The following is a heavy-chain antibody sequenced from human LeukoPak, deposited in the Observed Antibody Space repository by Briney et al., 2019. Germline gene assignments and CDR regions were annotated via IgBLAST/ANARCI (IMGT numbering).Heavy chain of an antibody. V-gene: IGHV3-30*18. J-gene: IGHJ4*02. CDR2: ISHDASDE. D-gene: IGHD1-26*01. Sequence: GGSLRLSCTASGFSFSGYGMHWVRQAPGKGLEWLEVISHDASDEYHADSVKGRFTISRDNAKNMIYLQMISLRAEDTAVYYCVKALVGQTSGYWGQGTRVTVST. CDR3: VKALVGQTSGY. CDR1: GFSFSGYG.